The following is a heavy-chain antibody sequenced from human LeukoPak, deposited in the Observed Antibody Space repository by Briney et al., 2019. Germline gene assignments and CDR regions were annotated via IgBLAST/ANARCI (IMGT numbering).Heavy chain of an antibody. J-gene: IGHJ5*02. CDR1: GFTLRNYW. D-gene: IGHD7-27*01. CDR2: ISGDGSVT. CDR3: VRDPALGVS. V-gene: IGHV3-74*01. Sequence: GGSLRLSCTASGFTLRNYWMHWVRQVPGKRLVWVSRISGDGSVTNYADSVQGRFTISRDNAKNSLYLQMNSLRAEDSAVYYCVRDPALGVSWGQGTLVIVSS.